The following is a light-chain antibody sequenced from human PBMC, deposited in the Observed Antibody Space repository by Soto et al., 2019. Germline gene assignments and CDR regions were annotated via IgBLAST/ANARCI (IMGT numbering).Light chain of an antibody. CDR2: GNS. CDR1: SSNIGAGYD. J-gene: IGLJ2*01. V-gene: IGLV1-40*01. Sequence: QSVLTQPPSVSGAPGQRVTISCTGSSSNIGAGYDVHWYQQLPGTAPKLLIYGNSNRPSGVPDRFSGSKSGTSASLAITGLQADDEADYYCQSYDSSLSGFHVVFGGGTKLTVL. CDR3: QSYDSSLSGFHVV.